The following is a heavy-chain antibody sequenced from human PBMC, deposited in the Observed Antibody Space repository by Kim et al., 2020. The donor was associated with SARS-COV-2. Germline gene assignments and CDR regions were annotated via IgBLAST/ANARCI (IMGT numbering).Heavy chain of an antibody. V-gene: IGHV5-10-1*01. Sequence: SPSFQGHVTISADKSISTAYLQWSSLKASDTAMYYCASTGTVAGSSWFDPWGQGTLVTVSS. J-gene: IGHJ5*02. D-gene: IGHD6-19*01. CDR3: ASTGTVAGSSWFDP.